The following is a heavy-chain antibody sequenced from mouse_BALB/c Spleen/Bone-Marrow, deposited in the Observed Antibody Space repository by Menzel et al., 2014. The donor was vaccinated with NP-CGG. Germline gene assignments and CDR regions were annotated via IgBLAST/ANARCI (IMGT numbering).Heavy chain of an antibody. CDR1: GFDFSRYW. J-gene: IGHJ2*01. CDR3: ARPDYYGYLNY. Sequence: EVKLLESGGGLVQPGGSLKLSCAASGFDFSRYWMSWVRQAPGKGLEWIGEINPDSRTINYSPSLKDKFIISRDNAKNTLCLHLNKVRSEDTALYYCARPDYYGYLNYWGQGTTLTVSS. V-gene: IGHV4-1*02. CDR2: INPDSRTI. D-gene: IGHD1-1*01.